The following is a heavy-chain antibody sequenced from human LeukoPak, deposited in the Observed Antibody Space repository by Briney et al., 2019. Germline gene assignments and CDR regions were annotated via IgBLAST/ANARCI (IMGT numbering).Heavy chain of an antibody. D-gene: IGHD6-13*01. V-gene: IGHV3-9*01. CDR3: AKDVGIAAAGTAGFDY. J-gene: IGHJ4*02. Sequence: GRSLRLSCAASGFTFDDYAMHWVRQAPGKGLEWVSGISWNSGSIGYADSVKGRFTISRDNAKNSLYLQMNSLRAEDTALYYCAKDVGIAAAGTAGFDYWGQGTLVTVSS. CDR2: ISWNSGSI. CDR1: GFTFDDYA.